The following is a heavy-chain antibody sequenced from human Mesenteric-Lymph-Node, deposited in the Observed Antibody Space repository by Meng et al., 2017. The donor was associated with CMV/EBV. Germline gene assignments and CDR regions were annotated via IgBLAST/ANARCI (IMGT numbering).Heavy chain of an antibody. V-gene: IGHV3-33*06. Sequence: GESLKISCAASGFTFSSYGMHWVRQAPGKGLEWVAVIWYDGSNKYYVDSVKGRFTISRDNSKNTLYLQMNSLRAEDTAVYYCAKSREGDRLWFAYWGQGTLVTVSS. CDR2: IWYDGSNK. CDR3: AKSREGDRLWFAY. J-gene: IGHJ4*02. CDR1: GFTFSSYG. D-gene: IGHD5-18*01.